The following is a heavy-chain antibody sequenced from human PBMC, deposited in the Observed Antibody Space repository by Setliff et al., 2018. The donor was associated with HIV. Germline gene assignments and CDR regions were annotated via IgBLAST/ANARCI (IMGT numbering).Heavy chain of an antibody. J-gene: IGHJ6*03. CDR2: VHYTGSS. V-gene: IGHV4-39*02. CDR3: AMTLRLFDWGYLDV. Sequence: SQTLSLTCAATGVAISGSTYYWAWIRQSPERGLQWIGSVHYTGSSYRNPSLKSRLTISIDTSRNHFSLNLTSVTAADTAVYYCAMTLRLFDWGYLDVWGKGTTVTVSS. D-gene: IGHD3-9*01. CDR1: GVAISGSTYY.